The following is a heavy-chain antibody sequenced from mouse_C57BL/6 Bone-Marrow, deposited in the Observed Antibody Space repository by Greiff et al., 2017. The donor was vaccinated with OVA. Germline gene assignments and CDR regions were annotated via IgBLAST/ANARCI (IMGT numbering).Heavy chain of an antibody. V-gene: IGHV1-81*01. J-gene: IGHJ2*01. Sequence: VQGVESGAELARPGASVKLSCKASGYTFTSYGISWVKQRTGQGLEWIGEIYPRSGNTYYNEKFKGKATLTADKSSSTAYMELRSLTSEDSAVYFCARFGGSSYSDYWGQGTTLTVSS. D-gene: IGHD1-1*01. CDR2: IYPRSGNT. CDR1: GYTFTSYG. CDR3: ARFGGSSYSDY.